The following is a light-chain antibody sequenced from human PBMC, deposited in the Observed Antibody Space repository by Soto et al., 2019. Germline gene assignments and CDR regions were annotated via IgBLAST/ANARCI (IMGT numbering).Light chain of an antibody. CDR2: GAS. V-gene: IGKV3-15*01. CDR1: QSVDIN. CDR3: QQYGSSGT. J-gene: IGKJ1*01. Sequence: EIVQTQSPATLSVSPGERVTLSCRASQSVDINLAWYQQKPGQAPRLLIYGASTRATDAPPRFSGSGSGTEFTLTISRLEPEDFAVYYCQQYGSSGTFGQGTKVDIK.